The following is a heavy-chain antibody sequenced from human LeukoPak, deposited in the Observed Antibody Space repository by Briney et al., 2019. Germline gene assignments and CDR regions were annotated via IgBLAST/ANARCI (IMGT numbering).Heavy chain of an antibody. Sequence: SQTLSLTCTVPGGSISSGDYYWSWIRQPPGKGLEWIGYIYYSGSTYYNPSLKSRVTISVDTSKNQFSLKLSSVTAADTAVYYCARDRVGATSPRYFDLWGRGTLVTVSS. CDR3: ARDRVGATSPRYFDL. CDR1: GGSISSGDYY. J-gene: IGHJ2*01. CDR2: IYYSGST. V-gene: IGHV4-30-4*08. D-gene: IGHD1-26*01.